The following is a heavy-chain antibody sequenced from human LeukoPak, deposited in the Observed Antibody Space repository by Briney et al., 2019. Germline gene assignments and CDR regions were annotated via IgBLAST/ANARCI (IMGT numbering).Heavy chain of an antibody. CDR3: AKGTNTAMAPGDY. V-gene: IGHV3-30*18. CDR1: GFTFSSYG. J-gene: IGHJ4*02. CDR2: ISYDGSNK. Sequence: PGRSLRLSCGASGFTFSSYGMHWVRQAPGKGLEWVAVISYDGSNKYYADSVKGRFTISRDNSKNTLYLQMNSLRAEDTAVYYCAKGTNTAMAPGDYWGQGTLVTVSS. D-gene: IGHD5-18*01.